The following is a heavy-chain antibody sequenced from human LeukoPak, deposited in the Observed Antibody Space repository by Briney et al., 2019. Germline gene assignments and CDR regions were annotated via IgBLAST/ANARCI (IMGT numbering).Heavy chain of an antibody. J-gene: IGHJ4*02. V-gene: IGHV3-21*01. CDR3: ARGQIYYDGSGFDY. D-gene: IGHD3-22*01. Sequence: GGSLRLSCAASGFTFSSYTMNWVRQAPGKGLEWVSSISTSSSYIYFADSVKGRFTISRDNAKNSLSLQMNSLRADDTAVYYCARGQIYYDGSGFDYWGQGTLVTVSS. CDR1: GFTFSSYT. CDR2: ISTSSSYI.